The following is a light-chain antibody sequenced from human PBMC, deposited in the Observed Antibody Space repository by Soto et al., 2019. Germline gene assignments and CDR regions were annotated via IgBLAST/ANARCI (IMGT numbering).Light chain of an antibody. CDR2: GAS. V-gene: IGKV3-20*01. CDR1: QSVNSNY. Sequence: EIVLTQSPGTLSLSPGERATLSCRASQSVNSNYLAWYQQKPGQAPRLLIYGASSRASGIPDRFSGSGSGTDFTLTISRPEPEDFAVYYCQQYGRSPWTFGQGTKVEIK. CDR3: QQYGRSPWT. J-gene: IGKJ1*01.